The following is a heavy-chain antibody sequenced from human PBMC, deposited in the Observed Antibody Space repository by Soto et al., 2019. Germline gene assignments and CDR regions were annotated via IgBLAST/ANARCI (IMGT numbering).Heavy chain of an antibody. CDR1: GFTFNKYW. J-gene: IGHJ4*02. D-gene: IGHD5-18*01. V-gene: IGHV3-7*03. CDR2: IKQDGSEK. Sequence: PGGSLRLSCAASGFTFNKYWMTWVRQAPRKGLEWVANIKQDGSEKYYVDSVKGRFSISRDNAKNSVYLQMNSLRAEDTAVYYCARDFEGSYGYVPVEYWGQGTLVTVSS. CDR3: ARDFEGSYGYVPVEY.